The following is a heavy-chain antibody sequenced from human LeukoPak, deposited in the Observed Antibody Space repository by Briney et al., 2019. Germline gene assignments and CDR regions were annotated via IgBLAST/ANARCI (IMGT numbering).Heavy chain of an antibody. CDR3: ARDRIPPSYDY. CDR2: FYHSGTT. CDR1: GYSISSGYY. J-gene: IGHJ4*02. V-gene: IGHV4-38-2*02. D-gene: IGHD2-21*01. Sequence: LETLSLTCTVSGYSISSGYYWGWIRQPPGKGLEWIGSFYHSGTTYYNPSLKSRVTISVDTSKNQFSLKLSSVTAADTAVYYCARDRIPPSYDYWGQGTLVTVSS.